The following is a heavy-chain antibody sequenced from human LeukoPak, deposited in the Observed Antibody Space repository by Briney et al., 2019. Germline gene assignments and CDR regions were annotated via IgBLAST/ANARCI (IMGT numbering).Heavy chain of an antibody. CDR1: GGTFSSYA. CDR2: IISILGTA. Sequence: ASVKVSCEASGGTFSSYAISWVRQAPGQGLEWMGGIISILGTANYAQKFQGRVTITADESTSTAYMELSSLRSEDTAVYYCARTFGGRDDYWGQGTLVTISS. J-gene: IGHJ4*02. CDR3: ARTFGGRDDY. D-gene: IGHD3-16*01. V-gene: IGHV1-69*13.